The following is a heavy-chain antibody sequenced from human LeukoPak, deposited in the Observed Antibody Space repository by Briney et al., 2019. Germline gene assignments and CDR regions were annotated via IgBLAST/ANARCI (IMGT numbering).Heavy chain of an antibody. Sequence: GGSLRLSCAASGFAFSSYGMHWVRQAPGKGLEWVSAISGSGGSTYYADSVKGRFTISRDNSKNTLFLQMNSLRAEDTAVYYCAKNLYCGGGSCYPSALGMDVWGQGTTVTVSS. D-gene: IGHD2-15*01. J-gene: IGHJ6*02. CDR2: ISGSGGST. CDR3: AKNLYCGGGSCYPSALGMDV. V-gene: IGHV3-23*01. CDR1: GFAFSSYG.